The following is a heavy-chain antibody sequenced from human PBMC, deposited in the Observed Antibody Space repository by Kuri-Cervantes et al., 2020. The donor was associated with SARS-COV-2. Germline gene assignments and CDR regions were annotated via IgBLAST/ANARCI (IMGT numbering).Heavy chain of an antibody. V-gene: IGHV3-21*01. CDR3: ARVGDYDILTDDY. J-gene: IGHJ4*02. CDR2: ISSSISYI. CDR1: GFTFSSYS. Sequence: GESLKISCAASGFTFSSYSMNWVRQAPGQGLEWVSSISSSISYIYFADSVKGRFTISRDNAKNSLYLQMNSLRAEDRAVYYCARVGDYDILTDDYWGQGTLVTVSS. D-gene: IGHD3-9*01.